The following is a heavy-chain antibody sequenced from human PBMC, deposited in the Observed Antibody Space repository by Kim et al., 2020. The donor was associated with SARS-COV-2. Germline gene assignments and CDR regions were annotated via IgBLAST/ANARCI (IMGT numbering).Heavy chain of an antibody. CDR3: ARDIGYSGYDTSYYFDY. Sequence: FQGRATITADESTSTAYMELSSLRSEDTAVYYCARDIGYSGYDTSYYFDYWGQGTLVTVSS. J-gene: IGHJ4*02. V-gene: IGHV1-69*01. D-gene: IGHD5-12*01.